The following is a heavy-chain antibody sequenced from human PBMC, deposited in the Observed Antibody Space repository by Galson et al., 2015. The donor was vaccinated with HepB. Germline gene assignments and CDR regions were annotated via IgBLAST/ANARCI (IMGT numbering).Heavy chain of an antibody. Sequence: SETLSLTCTVSGGSISSSSYYWGWIRQPPGKGLEWIGGIYYSGSTYYNPSLKSRVTISVDTSKNQFSLKLSSVTAADTAVYYCARRYGDWYYFDYWGQGTLVTVSS. D-gene: IGHD4-17*01. CDR2: IYYSGST. V-gene: IGHV4-39*01. CDR1: GGSISSSSYY. J-gene: IGHJ4*02. CDR3: ARRYGDWYYFDY.